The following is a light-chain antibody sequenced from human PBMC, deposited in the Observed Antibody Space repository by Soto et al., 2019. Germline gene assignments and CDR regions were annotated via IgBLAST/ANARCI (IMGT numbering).Light chain of an antibody. J-gene: IGLJ2*01. CDR3: SSYTSSSTLVV. V-gene: IGLV2-14*03. Sequence: QSALTQPASVSGSPGQSITISCTGTSSDVGAYNYVSWYQQHPGKAPKLMIYDVSHRPSGVSNRFSGSKSGNTASLTISGRQAEDEADYYCSSYTSSSTLVVFGGGTKVTVL. CDR2: DVS. CDR1: SSDVGAYNY.